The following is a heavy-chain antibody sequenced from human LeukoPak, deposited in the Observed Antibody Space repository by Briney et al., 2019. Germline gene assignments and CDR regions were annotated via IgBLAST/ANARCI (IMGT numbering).Heavy chain of an antibody. Sequence: SVKVSCKASGGTFSSYAISWVRQAPGQGLEWMGGIIPIFGTANYAQKFQGRVTITADESASTAYMELSSLRSEDTAVYYCARGLYYYDSSGYYSASDFDYWGQGTLVTVSS. CDR2: IIPIFGTA. CDR1: GGTFSSYA. D-gene: IGHD3-22*01. CDR3: ARGLYYYDSSGYYSASDFDY. V-gene: IGHV1-69*13. J-gene: IGHJ4*02.